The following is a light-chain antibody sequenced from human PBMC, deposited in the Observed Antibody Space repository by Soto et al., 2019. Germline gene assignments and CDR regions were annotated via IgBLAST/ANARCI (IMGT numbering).Light chain of an antibody. J-gene: IGLJ3*02. CDR1: SGSIARNY. CDR3: QSFDGSSHWV. V-gene: IGLV6-57*03. CDR2: EDN. Sequence: NFMLTQPHSVSESPGKTVTISCTRSSGSIARNYVQWYQQRLGSAPTTVIYEDNQRPSGVPDRLSGSIDSSSNSASLTISGLRPEDEADYYCQSFDGSSHWVFGGGTKLTVL.